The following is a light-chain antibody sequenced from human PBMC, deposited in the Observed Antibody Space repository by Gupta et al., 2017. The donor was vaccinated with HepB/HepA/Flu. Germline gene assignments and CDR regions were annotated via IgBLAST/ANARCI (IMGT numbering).Light chain of an antibody. CDR1: QSISSY. V-gene: IGKV1-39*01. CDR2: GTS. J-gene: IGKJ2*01. CDR3: LQGDSAPFA. Sequence: DIQMTQSPSSLSPSVGDRVTITCLASQSISSYLHWYQQKPGKAPKLLIYGTSRVQSGVPARFSGSGSGTGFTLTITRLQPEDFGTYLCLQGDSAPFAFGQGTKLEIK.